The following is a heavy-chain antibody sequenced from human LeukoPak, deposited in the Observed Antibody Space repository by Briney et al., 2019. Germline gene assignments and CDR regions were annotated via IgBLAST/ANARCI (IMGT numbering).Heavy chain of an antibody. Sequence: PSETLSLTCTVSGYSISSGYYWAWIRQPPGKGLQWIGNIYHSGNTYYNPSLKSRVTISVDTSKNQFSLKLSSVTAADTAVYYCARDLWRYYYGSGSYLAYDAFDIWGQGTMVTVSS. J-gene: IGHJ3*02. D-gene: IGHD3-10*01. CDR1: GYSISSGYY. V-gene: IGHV4-38-2*02. CDR3: ARDLWRYYYGSGSYLAYDAFDI. CDR2: IYHSGNT.